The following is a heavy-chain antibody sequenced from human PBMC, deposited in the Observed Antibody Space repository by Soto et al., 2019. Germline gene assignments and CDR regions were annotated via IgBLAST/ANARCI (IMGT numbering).Heavy chain of an antibody. V-gene: IGHV3-33*01. J-gene: IGHJ6*02. D-gene: IGHD1-20*01. CDR3: ARGPRITGSKTVMGRKLYYYGMDV. Sequence: GGSLRLSCAASGFTFSSYGMHWVRQAPGKGLEWVAVIWYDGSNKYYADSVKGRFTISRDNSKNTLYLQMKSLRAEDTAVYYCARGPRITGSKTVMGRKLYYYGMDVWGQGTTVTVSS. CDR2: IWYDGSNK. CDR1: GFTFSSYG.